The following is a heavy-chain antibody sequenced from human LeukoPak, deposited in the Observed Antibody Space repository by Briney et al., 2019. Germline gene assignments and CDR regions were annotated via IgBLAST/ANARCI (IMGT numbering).Heavy chain of an antibody. J-gene: IGHJ5*02. V-gene: IGHV3-23*01. Sequence: PGGSLRLSCAASGFTFSSYAMSWVRQAPGKGLEWVSAISGSGGSTYYADSVKGRFTISRDNSRNTLYLQMNSLRAEDTAVYYCAKVELRYFPPNWFDPWGQGTLVTVSS. CDR3: AKVELRYFPPNWFDP. D-gene: IGHD3-9*01. CDR1: GFTFSSYA. CDR2: ISGSGGST.